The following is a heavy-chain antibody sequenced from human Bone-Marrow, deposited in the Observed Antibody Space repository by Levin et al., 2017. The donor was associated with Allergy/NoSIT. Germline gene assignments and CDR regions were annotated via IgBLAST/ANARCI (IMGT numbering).Heavy chain of an antibody. CDR2: IKEDGSAK. D-gene: IGHD6-19*01. V-gene: IGHV3-7*01. Sequence: GGSLRLSCGASGFTFSDYWMSWVRQAPGKGLEWVASIKEDGSAKYYVDSVKGRFTISRDNAKNSVYVQVNSLRVEDTALYYCARLGSAWYGEAFDIWGQGTMVTVSS. J-gene: IGHJ3*02. CDR3: ARLGSAWYGEAFDI. CDR1: GFTFSDYW.